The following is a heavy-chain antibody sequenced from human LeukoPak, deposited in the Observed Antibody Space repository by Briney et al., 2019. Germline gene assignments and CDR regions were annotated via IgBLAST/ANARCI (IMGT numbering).Heavy chain of an antibody. D-gene: IGHD3-3*02. CDR3: ASIFEDYYYMDV. CDR2: ISSSGSTI. J-gene: IGHJ6*03. CDR1: GFTFNSYG. Sequence: GGSLRLSCAASGFTFNSYGMHWVRQAPGKGLEWVSYISSSGSTIYYADSVKGRYTISRDNAKNSLYLQMNSLRAEDTAVYYCASIFEDYYYMDVWGEGTTVTVSS. V-gene: IGHV3-48*04.